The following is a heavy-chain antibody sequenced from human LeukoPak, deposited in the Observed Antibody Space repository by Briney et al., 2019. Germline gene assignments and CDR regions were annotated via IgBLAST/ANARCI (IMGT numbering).Heavy chain of an antibody. Sequence: GGSLRLSCAASGFTFSNSWMNWVRQAPGKGLEWVANIKKDGSDKYYVDSVKGRFTISRDNAKNSLYLQMSSLRAEDTAVYYCAKDWFATTDYWGQGILVTVSS. CDR3: AKDWFATTDY. J-gene: IGHJ4*02. V-gene: IGHV3-7*01. CDR2: IKKDGSDK. CDR1: GFTFSNSW. D-gene: IGHD1/OR15-1a*01.